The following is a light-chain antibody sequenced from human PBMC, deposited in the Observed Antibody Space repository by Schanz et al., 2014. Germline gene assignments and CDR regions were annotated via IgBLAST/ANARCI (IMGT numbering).Light chain of an antibody. Sequence: ETVLTQSPGTLSLSPGDRATLSCRASQSVGDNYLGWYQQKPGQAPRVLIYVSSSRASGIPDRFSGSGSGTDFTLTISRLEPEDFAVYYCQQYGSSPQTFGQGTKVEIK. CDR3: QQYGSSPQT. CDR1: QSVGDNY. CDR2: VSS. J-gene: IGKJ1*01. V-gene: IGKV3-20*01.